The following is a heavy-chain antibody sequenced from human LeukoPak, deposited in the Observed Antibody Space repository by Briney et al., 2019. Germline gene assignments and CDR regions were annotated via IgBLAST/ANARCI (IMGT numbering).Heavy chain of an antibody. CDR3: ATYYYDSGGFHFHH. Sequence: AGGSLRLSCAASGFTFRSYGMHWVRQAPGKGLEYVSAISSNGGRTYYANSVKGRFTISRDNSRNTLYPQMGSLRAEDMAVYYCATYYYDSGGFHFHHWGQGTLVTVSS. J-gene: IGHJ1*01. CDR2: ISSNGGRT. V-gene: IGHV3-64*01. D-gene: IGHD3-22*01. CDR1: GFTFRSYG.